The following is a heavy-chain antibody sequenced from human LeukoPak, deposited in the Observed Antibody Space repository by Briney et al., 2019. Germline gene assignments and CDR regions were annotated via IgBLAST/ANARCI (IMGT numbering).Heavy chain of an antibody. Sequence: SETLSLTCTVSGGSISSYYWSWIRQPPGKGLEWIGSIYYSGSTYYNPSLKSRVTISVDTSKNQFSLKLSSVTAADTAVYYCARQGVIVVVPAAIDYWGQGTLVTVSS. J-gene: IGHJ4*02. CDR1: GGSISSYY. CDR3: ARQGVIVVVPAAIDY. V-gene: IGHV4-39*01. D-gene: IGHD2-2*02. CDR2: IYYSGST.